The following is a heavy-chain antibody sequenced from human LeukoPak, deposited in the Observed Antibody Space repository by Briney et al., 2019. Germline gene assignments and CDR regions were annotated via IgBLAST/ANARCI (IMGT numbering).Heavy chain of an antibody. J-gene: IGHJ4*02. CDR2: ISWNSGSI. Sequence: PGRSLRLSCAASGFTFDDYAMHWVRQAPGKGLEWVSGISWNSGSIGYADSVKGRFTISRDNAKNSLYLQMNSLRAEDTALYYCAKDNSFGIGGLLDYWGRGTLVTVSS. V-gene: IGHV3-9*01. CDR3: AKDNSFGIGGLLDY. D-gene: IGHD3-3*01. CDR1: GFTFDDYA.